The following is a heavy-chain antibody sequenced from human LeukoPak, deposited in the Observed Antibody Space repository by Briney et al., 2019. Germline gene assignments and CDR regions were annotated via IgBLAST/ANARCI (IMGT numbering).Heavy chain of an antibody. CDR2: FDPEDGET. CDR3: ATAIVGATNNPFDY. D-gene: IGHD1-26*01. J-gene: IGHJ4*02. V-gene: IGHV1-24*01. CDR1: GYTFTSYG. Sequence: ASVKVSCKASGYTFTSYGISWVRQAPGKGLEWMGGFDPEDGETIYAQKFQGRVTMTEDTSTDTAYMELSSLRSEDTAVYYCATAIVGATNNPFDYWGQGTLVTVSS.